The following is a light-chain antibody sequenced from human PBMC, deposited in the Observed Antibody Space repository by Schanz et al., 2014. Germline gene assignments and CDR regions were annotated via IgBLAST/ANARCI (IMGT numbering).Light chain of an antibody. CDR3: QQYNNWPPLT. J-gene: IGKJ1*01. V-gene: IGKV3D-15*01. CDR1: QSVHRN. Sequence: EIVLTQSPGTLSLSPGERATLSCRASQSVHRNYLAWHQQKPGQAPRLLIYGASTRATGIPDRFSGSGSGTEFTLTISSLQSEDFAVYYCQQYNNWPPLTFGQGTKVEIK. CDR2: GAS.